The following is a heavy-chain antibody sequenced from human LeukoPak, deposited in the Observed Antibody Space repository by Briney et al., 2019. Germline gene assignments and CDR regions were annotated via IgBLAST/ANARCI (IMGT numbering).Heavy chain of an antibody. Sequence: SVKVSCKASGGTFSSYTISWVRQAPGQGLEWMGRIIPILGIANYAQKFQGRVTITADKSTSTAYMELSSLRSEDTYVYYGARSPVVVVAATPYYYYMDVWGKGTPVTVSS. CDR2: IIPILGIA. D-gene: IGHD2-15*01. V-gene: IGHV1-69*02. CDR3: ARSPVVVVAATPYYYYMDV. J-gene: IGHJ6*03. CDR1: GGTFSSYT.